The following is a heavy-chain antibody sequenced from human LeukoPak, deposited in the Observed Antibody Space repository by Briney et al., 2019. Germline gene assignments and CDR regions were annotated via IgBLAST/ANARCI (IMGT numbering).Heavy chain of an antibody. Sequence: GASVKVSCKASGYTFINYYLHWVRQAPGQGLVWMGQINPNTDSTNCARMFQGRVTMTADTSTSTVYMELNSLTSDDTAVYYCARVDYDFWSGYYGENLNWFDPWGQGTLVTVSS. V-gene: IGHV1-46*01. D-gene: IGHD3-3*01. CDR2: INPNTDST. CDR1: GYTFINYY. J-gene: IGHJ5*02. CDR3: ARVDYDFWSGYYGENLNWFDP.